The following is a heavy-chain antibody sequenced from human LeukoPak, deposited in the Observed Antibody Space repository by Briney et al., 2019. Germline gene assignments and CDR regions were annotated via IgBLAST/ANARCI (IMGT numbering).Heavy chain of an antibody. CDR3: ARGFDYYGIDV. V-gene: IGHV4-59*12. J-gene: IGHJ6*02. Sequence: SETLSLTCTVSGGSISSYYWSWIRQPPGKGLEWIGYIYYSGTTNYNPSLKSRVTIPVDTSKNQFSLKLTSVTAADTAVYYCARGFDYYGIDVWGRGTTVTVSS. CDR2: IYYSGTT. D-gene: IGHD3-10*01. CDR1: GGSISSYY.